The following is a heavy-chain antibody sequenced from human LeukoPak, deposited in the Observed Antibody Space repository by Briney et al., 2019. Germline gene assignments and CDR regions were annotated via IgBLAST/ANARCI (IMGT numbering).Heavy chain of an antibody. CDR1: GYTFTGYY. J-gene: IGHJ4*02. V-gene: IGHV1-2*02. CDR3: ARLRVDTAMVRRYDY. D-gene: IGHD5-18*01. CDR2: INPNSGGT. Sequence: GASVKVSCKASGYTFTGYYMHWVRQAPGQGLEWMGWINPNSGGTNYAQKFQGRVTMTRDTSISTAYMELSRLRSDDTAVYYCARLRVDTAMVRRYDYWGQGTLVTVSS.